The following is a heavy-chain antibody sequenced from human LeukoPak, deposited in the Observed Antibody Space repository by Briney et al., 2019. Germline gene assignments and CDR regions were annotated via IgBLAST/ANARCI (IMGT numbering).Heavy chain of an antibody. CDR1: GGSISSYY. V-gene: IGHV4-4*07. J-gene: IGHJ5*02. D-gene: IGHD3-10*01. CDR3: TRVWYYGSGGDWFDP. CDR2: VYTSGST. Sequence: PSETLSLTCTVSGGSISSYYWSWIRQPAGKGLEWIGRVYTSGSTNYNPSLKSRVTMSVDTSKNQFSLKLSSVTAADTAVYYCTRVWYYGSGGDWFDPWGQGTLVTVSS.